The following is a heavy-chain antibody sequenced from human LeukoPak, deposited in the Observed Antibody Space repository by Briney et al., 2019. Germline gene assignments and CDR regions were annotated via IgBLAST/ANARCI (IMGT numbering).Heavy chain of an antibody. Sequence: AGGSLRLSCAASAFTVSSNYMSWVRQAPGKGLEWVSVIYSGGSTYYADYVKGRFTISRDNSKNTLYLQMNSLRAEDTAVYYCAREPVPAATGDYWGQGTLVTVSS. CDR3: AREPVPAATGDY. J-gene: IGHJ4*02. D-gene: IGHD2-2*01. CDR2: IYSGGST. V-gene: IGHV3-66*01. CDR1: AFTVSSNY.